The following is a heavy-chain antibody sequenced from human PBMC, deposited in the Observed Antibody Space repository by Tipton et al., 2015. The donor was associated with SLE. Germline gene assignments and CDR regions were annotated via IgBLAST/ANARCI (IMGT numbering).Heavy chain of an antibody. D-gene: IGHD2-2*01. CDR1: RFSFGDYG. V-gene: IGHV3-49*04. Sequence: SLRLSCTVSRFSFGDYGLIWVRQAPGKGLEWLGLIRNKAYGGTTEYAASVKGRFTISRDDSKSIAYLQMNSLKTEDTAVYYCTRALNGGYQYYFDYWGQGTLVTVSS. CDR3: TRALNGGYQYYFDY. J-gene: IGHJ4*02. CDR2: IRNKAYGGTT.